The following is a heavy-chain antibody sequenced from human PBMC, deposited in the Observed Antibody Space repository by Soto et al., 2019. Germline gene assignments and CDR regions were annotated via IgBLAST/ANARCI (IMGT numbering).Heavy chain of an antibody. CDR3: ARDKPRSGYEKFDY. CDR1: GFTFSSYS. D-gene: IGHD3-3*01. J-gene: IGHJ4*02. Sequence: EVQLVESGGGLVQPGGSPRLSCAASGFTFSSYSMNWVRQAPGKGLEWVSYINSGSSTIYYADSVKGRFTISRDNAKNSLYLQLNSLRAEDTAVYYCARDKPRSGYEKFDYWGQGTLVTVSS. V-gene: IGHV3-48*01. CDR2: INSGSSTI.